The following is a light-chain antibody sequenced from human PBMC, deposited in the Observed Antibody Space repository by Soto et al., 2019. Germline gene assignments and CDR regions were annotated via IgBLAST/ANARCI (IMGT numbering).Light chain of an antibody. CDR2: GAS. Sequence: EIVMTQSPATLSVSPGERATLSCRASQSINNNLAWYQQKCGQGPRLLIYGASSRATGTPARCSGSGSGTGFTLTISSLQSEDFAIYYCQQYNDWPLTFGGGTKVELK. CDR3: QQYNDWPLT. J-gene: IGKJ4*01. V-gene: IGKV3-15*01. CDR1: QSINNN.